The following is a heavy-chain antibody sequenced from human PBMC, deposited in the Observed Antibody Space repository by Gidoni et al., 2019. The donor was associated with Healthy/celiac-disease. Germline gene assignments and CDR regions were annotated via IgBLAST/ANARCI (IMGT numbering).Heavy chain of an antibody. J-gene: IGHJ4*02. CDR2: IYYSGST. V-gene: IGHV4-59*01. CDR1: GGSISSYY. CDR3: ARSPWSGYPNFDY. Sequence: QVQLQESGPGLVKPSETLSLTCTVSGGSISSYYWSWIRQPPGKGLEWIGYIYYSGSTNYNPSLKSRVTISVDTSKNQFSLKLSSVTAADTAVYYCARSPWSGYPNFDYWGQGTLVTVSS. D-gene: IGHD3-3*01.